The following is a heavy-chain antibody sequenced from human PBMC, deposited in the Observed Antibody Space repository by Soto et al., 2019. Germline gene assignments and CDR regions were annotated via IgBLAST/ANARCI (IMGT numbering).Heavy chain of an antibody. V-gene: IGHV4-34*01. CDR1: GGSFSGYY. Sequence: PSETLSLTCAVYGGSFSGYYWSWIRQPPGKGLEWIGEINHSGSTNYNPSLKSRVTISVDTSKNQFSLKLSSVTAADTAVYYCARRKGIVVVVAATTYFDYWGQGTLVTVSS. CDR2: INHSGST. CDR3: ARRKGIVVVVAATTYFDY. J-gene: IGHJ4*02. D-gene: IGHD2-15*01.